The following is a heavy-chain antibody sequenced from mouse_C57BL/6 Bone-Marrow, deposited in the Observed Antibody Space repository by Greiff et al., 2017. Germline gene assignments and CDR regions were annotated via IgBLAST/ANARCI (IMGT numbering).Heavy chain of an antibody. CDR3: TRRWCRNVDD. CDR1: GFNFNDYY. CDR2: IFPENGDT. D-gene: IGHD1-1*02. V-gene: IGHV14-4*01. J-gene: IGHJ2*01. Sequence: VQLQQSGAELVRPGASVKLSCTASGFNFNDYYMHWVKQRPEQGLEWIGWIFPENGDTEYASKFKGKATITADTSSNTAYLQLSSLTSEDTAVYDCTRRWCRNVDDWGQGTTLTVSS.